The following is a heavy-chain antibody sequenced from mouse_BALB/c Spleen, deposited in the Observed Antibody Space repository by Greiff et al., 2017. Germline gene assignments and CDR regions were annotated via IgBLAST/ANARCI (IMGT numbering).Heavy chain of an antibody. D-gene: IGHD1-2*01. CDR2: IYPSDSYT. Sequence: VQLQQPGAELVRPGASVKLSCKASGYTFTSYWINWVKQRPGQGLEWIGNIYPSDSYTNYNQKFKDKATLTVDKSSSTAYMQLSSPTSEDSAVYYCTGQLRLRAMDYWGQGTSVTVSS. CDR3: TGQLRLRAMDY. CDR1: GYTFTSYW. J-gene: IGHJ4*01. V-gene: IGHV1-69*02.